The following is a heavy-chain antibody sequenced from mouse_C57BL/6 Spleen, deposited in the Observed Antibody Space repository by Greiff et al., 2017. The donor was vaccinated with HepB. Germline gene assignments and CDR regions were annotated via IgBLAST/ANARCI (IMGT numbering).Heavy chain of an antibody. V-gene: IGHV1-76*01. Sequence: QVQLKESGAELVRPGASVKLSCKASGYTFTDYYINWVKQRPGQGLEWIARIYPGSGNTYYNEKFKGKATLTAEKSSSTAYMQLSSLTSEDSAVYFCARWGTPGYFDVWGTGTTVTVSS. CDR3: ARWGTPGYFDV. CDR2: IYPGSGNT. J-gene: IGHJ1*03. CDR1: GYTFTDYY. D-gene: IGHD2-14*01.